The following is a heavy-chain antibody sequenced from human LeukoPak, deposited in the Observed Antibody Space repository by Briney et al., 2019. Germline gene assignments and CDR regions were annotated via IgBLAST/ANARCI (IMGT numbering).Heavy chain of an antibody. V-gene: IGHV1-2*02. Sequence: ASVKVSCKASGYTFTGYYMHWVRQAPGQGLEWMGWINPNSGGTNYAQKFQGRVTMTRDTSISTAYMELSRLRSDDTAVYYCARGNYGGNLGAFDIWGQGTVVTVSS. CDR3: ARGNYGGNLGAFDI. D-gene: IGHD4-17*01. CDR1: GYTFTGYY. J-gene: IGHJ3*02. CDR2: INPNSGGT.